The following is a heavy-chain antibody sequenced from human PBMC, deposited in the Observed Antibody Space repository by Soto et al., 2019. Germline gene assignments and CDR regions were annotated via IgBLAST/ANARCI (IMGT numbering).Heavy chain of an antibody. CDR3: AREDYDSSGYYYYYYGMDV. CDR1: GYSISSGYY. V-gene: IGHV4-38-2*02. Sequence: TSETLSLTCAVSGYSISSGYYWGWIRQPPGKGLEWIGSIYHSGSTYYNPSLKSRVTISVDTSKNQFSLKLSSVTAADTAVYYCAREDYDSSGYYYYYYGMDVWGQGTTVTVSS. J-gene: IGHJ6*02. CDR2: IYHSGST. D-gene: IGHD3-22*01.